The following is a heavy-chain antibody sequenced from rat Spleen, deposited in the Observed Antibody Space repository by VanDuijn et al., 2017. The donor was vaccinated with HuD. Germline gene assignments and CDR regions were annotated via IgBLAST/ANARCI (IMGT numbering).Heavy chain of an antibody. CDR1: GFTFSDYN. J-gene: IGHJ2*01. CDR2: SLYDGSRT. D-gene: IGHD1-12*02. V-gene: IGHV5S10*01. CDR3: ATYYDGTYYYFDY. Sequence: EVQLVESGGGLVQPGRSLKLSCAASGFTFSDYNMAWVRQAPKKGLEWVASSLYDGSRTYYRDSVKGRFTFSRENAKNTLYLQMDSLRSEDTATYYCATYYDGTYYYFDYWGQGVMVTVSS.